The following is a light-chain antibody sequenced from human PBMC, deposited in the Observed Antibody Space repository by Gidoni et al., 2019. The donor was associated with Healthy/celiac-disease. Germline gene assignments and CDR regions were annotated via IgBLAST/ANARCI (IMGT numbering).Light chain of an antibody. J-gene: IGKJ1*01. CDR3: QQSYSTPPWT. Sequence: DIQMTQSPSSLSASVGDRVTITCRASQSSSSYLNWYQQKPGKAPKLLIYAASSLQSGVPSRFSGSGSGTDFTLTISSLQPEDFATYYCQQSYSTPPWTVGQGTKVEIK. CDR1: QSSSSY. CDR2: AAS. V-gene: IGKV1-39*01.